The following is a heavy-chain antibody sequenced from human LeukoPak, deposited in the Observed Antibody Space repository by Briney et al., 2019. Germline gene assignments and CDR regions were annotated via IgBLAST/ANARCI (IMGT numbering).Heavy chain of an antibody. Sequence: PSETLSLTCTASGGSISSDSYCWSWIRQPAGKGLEWIGRIYISGSTNYNPSLRSRVTISVDTSKNQFSLKLSSVTAADTAVHYCGGAPYISGWDSPVPFDYWGQGTLVTVSS. J-gene: IGHJ4*02. D-gene: IGHD6-19*01. CDR3: GGAPYISGWDSPVPFDY. CDR1: GGSISSDSYC. CDR2: IYISGST. V-gene: IGHV4-61*02.